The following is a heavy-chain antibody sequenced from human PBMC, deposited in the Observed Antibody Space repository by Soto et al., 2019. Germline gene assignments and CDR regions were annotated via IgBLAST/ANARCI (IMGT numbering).Heavy chain of an antibody. CDR2: IYWNDDK. Sequence: FGPALGTHEHPLTMDCTSSGVSLRNSREGVGWIRQPPGKALEWLALIYWNDDKRYSPSLKRRLTITKDTSKNQVVLTMTNMDTVDFFFSSRRRHTRYRSGLGFPAEPLFRSRHS. D-gene: IGHD2-15*01. J-gene: IGHJ5*01. V-gene: IGHV2-5*01. CDR3: RRHTRYRSGLGFPAEPLFRSRHS. CDR1: GVSLRNSREG.